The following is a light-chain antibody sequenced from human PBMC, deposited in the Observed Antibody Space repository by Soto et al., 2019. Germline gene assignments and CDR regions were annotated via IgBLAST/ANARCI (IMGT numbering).Light chain of an antibody. Sequence: EIVLTQSPGTLSLSPGETATLSCRASQTVNSDYLAWFQQRPGQAPRLLIFATSRRATDIPDRFSGSGSGTDFTLAIRRLEPEDFAVYYCQQYYDWPLTFGGGTKVEVK. CDR3: QQYYDWPLT. CDR2: ATS. J-gene: IGKJ4*01. V-gene: IGKV3-20*01. CDR1: QTVNSDY.